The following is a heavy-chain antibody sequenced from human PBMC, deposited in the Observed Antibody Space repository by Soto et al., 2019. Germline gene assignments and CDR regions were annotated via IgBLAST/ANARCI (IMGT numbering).Heavy chain of an antibody. CDR3: ARIASTGRGWDV. V-gene: IGHV3-7*01. CDR1: GFTFSNYW. D-gene: IGHD6-13*01. Sequence: EVQLVAYGGGLVQPGGSLRLSCAASGFTFSNYWMSWVRQAPVKGLEWVGNIKQDGSEKNYVDFVEGRFTISRDNAENSLYLQVNSLRVEDTAVYYCARIASTGRGWDVWGQGTTVVVSS. J-gene: IGHJ6*02. CDR2: IKQDGSEK.